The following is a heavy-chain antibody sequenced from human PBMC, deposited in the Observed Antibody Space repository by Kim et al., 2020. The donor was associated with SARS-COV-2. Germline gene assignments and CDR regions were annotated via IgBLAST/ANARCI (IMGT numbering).Heavy chain of an antibody. Sequence: YAVSMKSRITSNPDTSKNQSSLQLNSVTPEDTAVYYCARGGFKAARSFDYWGQGTLVTVSS. CDR3: ARGGFKAARSFDY. D-gene: IGHD6-6*01. J-gene: IGHJ4*02. V-gene: IGHV6-1*01.